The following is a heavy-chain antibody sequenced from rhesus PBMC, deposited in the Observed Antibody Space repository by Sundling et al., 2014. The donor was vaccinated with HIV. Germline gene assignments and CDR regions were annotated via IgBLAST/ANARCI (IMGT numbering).Heavy chain of an antibody. J-gene: IGHJ6*01. V-gene: IGHV3-183*02. Sequence: EVQLVESGGGLVQPGGSLRLSCAVSGFTFGDYGMHWVRQAPGKGLEWVSSISYTGKTVYYADSVKGRFTVSRDNAKNSLSLQMSSLRAEDTAVYYCTRESRLGYCSGGVCYFNGSSYRRSLGYGLDSWGQGVVVTVSS. CDR2: ISYTGKTV. CDR3: TRESRLGYCSGGVCYFNGSSYRRSLGYGLDS. CDR1: GFTFGDYG. D-gene: IGHD2-8*01.